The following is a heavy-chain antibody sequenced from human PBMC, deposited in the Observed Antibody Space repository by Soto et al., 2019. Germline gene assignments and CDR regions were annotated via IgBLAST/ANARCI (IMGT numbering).Heavy chain of an antibody. CDR2: TYYRSKWIS. CDR3: ARDPPDFNSGFDF. D-gene: IGHD1-26*01. CDR1: MYSVSNNRAT. Sequence: PSHTLSLTCAISMYSVSNNRATLNWIRQSPSGGLEWLGRTYYRSKWISDYAMSVKGRISINPDTSKNLVSLHLNFVTPEDTAVYYCARDPPDFNSGFDFWGQGTPVTVSS. V-gene: IGHV6-1*01. J-gene: IGHJ4*02.